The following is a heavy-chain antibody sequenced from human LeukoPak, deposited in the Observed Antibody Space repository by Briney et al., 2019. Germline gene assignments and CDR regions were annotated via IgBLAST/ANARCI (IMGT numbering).Heavy chain of an antibody. Sequence: QPGGSLRLSCAASGFIFSRFWMHWVRQAPGKGLVWVSRITSEGSSTNYADSVKGRFAISRDNAKNTLYLQMNSLRAEDTAVYYCAREDNWNDGVDSWGKGTLVTVSS. CDR2: ITSEGSST. CDR3: AREDNWNDGVDS. J-gene: IGHJ4*02. V-gene: IGHV3-74*01. D-gene: IGHD1-1*01. CDR1: GFIFSRFW.